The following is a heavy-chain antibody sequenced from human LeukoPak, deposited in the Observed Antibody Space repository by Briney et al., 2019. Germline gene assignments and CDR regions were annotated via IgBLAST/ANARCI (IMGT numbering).Heavy chain of an antibody. CDR3: ARDTRDDFWSGYYTGGGDAFDI. CDR2: IYYSGST. CDR1: GGSISSSSYY. V-gene: IGHV4-39*07. D-gene: IGHD3-3*01. Sequence: SETLSLTCTVSGGSISSSSYYWGWIRQPPGKGLERIGSIYYSGSTYYNPSLKSRVTISVDTSKNQFSLKLSSVTAADTAVYYCARDTRDDFWSGYYTGGGDAFDIWGQGTMVTVSS. J-gene: IGHJ3*02.